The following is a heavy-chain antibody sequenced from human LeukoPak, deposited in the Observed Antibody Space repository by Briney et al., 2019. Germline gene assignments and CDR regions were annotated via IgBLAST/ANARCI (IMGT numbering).Heavy chain of an antibody. J-gene: IGHJ4*02. Sequence: PGRSLRLSCAASGFTFSSYSMNWVRQAPGKGLEWVSSISSSRSYIYYADSVKGRFTISRDNAKNSLYLQMNSLRAEDTAVYYCARDRDPEIDYWGQGTLVTVSS. CDR3: ARDRDPEIDY. D-gene: IGHD3-10*01. CDR2: ISSSRSYI. CDR1: GFTFSSYS. V-gene: IGHV3-21*01.